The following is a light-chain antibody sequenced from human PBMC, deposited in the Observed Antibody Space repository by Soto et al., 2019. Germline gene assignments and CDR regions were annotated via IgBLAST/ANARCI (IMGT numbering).Light chain of an antibody. Sequence: AIRMTQSPSSLSASTGDGVTITCRASQAVSNYLAWYQQKPGQAPKVLIHAASTLQGGVPSRFSGSGSGTDFTLTISGLQSDDFATYYCQQYYTPPWTFGQGTKVDIK. J-gene: IGKJ1*01. CDR3: QQYYTPPWT. CDR1: QAVSNY. V-gene: IGKV1-8*01. CDR2: AAS.